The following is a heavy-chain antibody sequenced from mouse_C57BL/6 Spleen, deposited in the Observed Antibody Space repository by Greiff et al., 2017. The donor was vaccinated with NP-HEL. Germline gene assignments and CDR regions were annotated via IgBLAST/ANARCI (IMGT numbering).Heavy chain of an antibody. Sequence: VQLQQPGAELVKPGASVKLSCKASGYTFTSYWMHWVKPRPGQGLEWIGLIHPNSGSTNYNEKFTSTATLTVDKASSTAYMQLSSLTSEDAAVYYCARSLYYYGSSYMDYWGQGTSVTVSS. V-gene: IGHV1-64*01. J-gene: IGHJ4*01. CDR2: IHPNSGST. CDR1: GYTFTSYW. D-gene: IGHD1-1*01. CDR3: ARSLYYYGSSYMDY.